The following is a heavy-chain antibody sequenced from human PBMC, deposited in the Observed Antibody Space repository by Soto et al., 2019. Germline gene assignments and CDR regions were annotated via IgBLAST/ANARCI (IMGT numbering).Heavy chain of an antibody. Sequence: SETLSLTCAVSGGSISSSNWWSWVRQPPGKGLEWIGEIYHSGSTNYNPSLKSRVTISVDKSKNQFSLKLSSVTAADTAVYYCARSWGYYYDSSGPLDYRGQGTLVTVSS. J-gene: IGHJ4*02. CDR1: GGSISSSNW. D-gene: IGHD3-22*01. CDR2: IYHSGST. CDR3: ARSWGYYYDSSGPLDY. V-gene: IGHV4-4*02.